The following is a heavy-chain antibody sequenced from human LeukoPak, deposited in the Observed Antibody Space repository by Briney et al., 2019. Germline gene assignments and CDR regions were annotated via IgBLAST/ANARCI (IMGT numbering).Heavy chain of an antibody. CDR2: TNPNSGGT. D-gene: IGHD3-22*01. V-gene: IGHV1-2*02. J-gene: IGHJ4*02. Sequence: GASVKVSCKASGYTFTGYYMHWVRQAPGQGLEWMGWTNPNSGGTNYAQKFQGRVTMTRDTSISTAYMELSRLRSDDTAVYYCARVGYYYDSSGYYGYWGQGTLVTVPS. CDR3: ARVGYYYDSSGYYGY. CDR1: GYTFTGYY.